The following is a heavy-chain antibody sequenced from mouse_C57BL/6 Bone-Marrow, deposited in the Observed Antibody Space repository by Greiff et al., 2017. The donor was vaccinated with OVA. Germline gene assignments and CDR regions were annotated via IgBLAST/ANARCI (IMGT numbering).Heavy chain of an antibody. V-gene: IGHV1-18*01. D-gene: IGHD2-2*01. Sequence: EVQLVESGPELVKPGASVKIPCKASGYTFTDYNMDWVKQSHGKSLEWIGDINPNNGGTIYNQTFKGKATLTVAKSSSTAYMELRRLTSEDTAVYYCVMGYGYDGSTLTTGAKAPLSQPEYFDYWGQGTTRTVSS. CDR2: INPNNGGT. CDR1: GYTFTDYN. CDR3: VMGYGYDGSTLTTGAKAPLSQPEYFDY. J-gene: IGHJ2*01.